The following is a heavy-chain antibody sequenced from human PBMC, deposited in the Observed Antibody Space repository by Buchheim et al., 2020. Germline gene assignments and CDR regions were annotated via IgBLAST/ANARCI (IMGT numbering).Heavy chain of an antibody. Sequence: QVQLQESGPGLVKPSETLSLTCTVSGYSISSGYYWGWIRQPPGKGLEWIGSIYHSGSTYYNPSLKSRVTISVDTTKNTFSMKLSSVTAADTAVYYCARVRLAFDYWGQGTL. CDR1: GYSISSGYY. CDR2: IYHSGST. J-gene: IGHJ4*02. CDR3: ARVRLAFDY. D-gene: IGHD3-3*02. V-gene: IGHV4-38-2*02.